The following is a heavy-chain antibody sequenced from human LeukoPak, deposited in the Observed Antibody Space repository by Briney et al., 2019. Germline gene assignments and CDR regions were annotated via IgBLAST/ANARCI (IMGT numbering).Heavy chain of an antibody. D-gene: IGHD5-18*01. CDR1: GYTLTNYY. CDR2: INPSDGST. CDR3: ARDRIRGYSYATPGL. Sequence: GSVKVSCKTSGYTLTNYYIHWVGQAPGQGLEWMGIINPSDGSTNYAQKFEGRVTMTRDMSTTAIYIELSSLRSEDTAVYYCARDRIRGYSYATPGLWGQGTLVTVST. V-gene: IGHV1-46*01. J-gene: IGHJ4*02.